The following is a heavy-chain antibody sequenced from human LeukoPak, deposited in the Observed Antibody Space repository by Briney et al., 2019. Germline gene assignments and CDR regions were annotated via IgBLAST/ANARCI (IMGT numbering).Heavy chain of an antibody. CDR1: GGTFSSYA. J-gene: IGHJ4*02. CDR2: INPNSGGT. V-gene: IGHV1-2*02. CDR3: ARGGYYYGSGSYRYFDY. Sequence: ASVNVSCKASGGTFSSYAISWVRQAPGQGLEWMGWINPNSGGTNYAQTFQGRVTMTRDTSISTAYMELSRLRSDDTAVYYCARGGYYYGSGSYRYFDYWGQGTLVTVSS. D-gene: IGHD3-10*01.